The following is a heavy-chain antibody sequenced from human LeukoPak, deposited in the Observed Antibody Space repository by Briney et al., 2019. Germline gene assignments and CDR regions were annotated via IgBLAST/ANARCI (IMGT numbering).Heavy chain of an antibody. CDR2: IYYSGST. CDR3: ARLCASGIDY. D-gene: IGHD3-10*01. V-gene: IGHV4-59*01. CDR1: GGSISSYY. J-gene: IGHJ4*02. Sequence: SETLSLTCTVSGGSISSYYWSWIRQPPGKGLEWIGYIYYSGSTNYNPSLKSRVTISVDTSKNQSSLKLSSVTAADMAVYYCARLCASGIDYWGQGTLVTVS.